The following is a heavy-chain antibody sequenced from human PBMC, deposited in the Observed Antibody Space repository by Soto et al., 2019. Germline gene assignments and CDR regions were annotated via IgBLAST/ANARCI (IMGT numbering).Heavy chain of an antibody. Sequence: EVQLLESGGGLVQPGGSLRLSCAASGFTFSSYAMSWVRQAPGKGLEWVSAISGSGGSTYYADSVKGRFTISRDNSKNTLYLQMNSLRAEDTAVYYCPKDVVQQWLEIDYWGQGTLVTVSS. CDR1: GFTFSSYA. CDR2: ISGSGGST. D-gene: IGHD6-19*01. CDR3: PKDVVQQWLEIDY. J-gene: IGHJ4*02. V-gene: IGHV3-23*01.